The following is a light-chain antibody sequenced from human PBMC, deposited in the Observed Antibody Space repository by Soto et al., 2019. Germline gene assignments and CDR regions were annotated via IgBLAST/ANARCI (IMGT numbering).Light chain of an antibody. J-gene: IGLJ2*01. Sequence: QSALTQPPSASGSPGQSVNISCTGSSSDVGGYNYVSWYQHHPGKAPRLMIYEVNKRPSGVPDRFSGSKSGNTAYLTVSGLQAEHEADYYCSSYVGSNRGVFGGGTKLTVL. CDR1: SSDVGGYNY. CDR3: SSYVGSNRGV. CDR2: EVN. V-gene: IGLV2-8*01.